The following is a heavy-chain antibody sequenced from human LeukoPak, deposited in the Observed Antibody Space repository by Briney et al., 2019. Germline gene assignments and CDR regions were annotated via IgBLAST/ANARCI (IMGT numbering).Heavy chain of an antibody. CDR3: ARGESPIYEAFEI. Sequence: GESLKIYCAASEFTFSSYWMHWVRQAPGMGLEWVSHITSDGRTTSYADSVEGGITISRDNAKNTLYLQMNSLRAEDTAVYYCARGESPIYEAFEIWGQGTKVTVSS. J-gene: IGHJ3*02. D-gene: IGHD2/OR15-2a*01. CDR2: ITSDGRTT. V-gene: IGHV3-74*01. CDR1: EFTFSSYW.